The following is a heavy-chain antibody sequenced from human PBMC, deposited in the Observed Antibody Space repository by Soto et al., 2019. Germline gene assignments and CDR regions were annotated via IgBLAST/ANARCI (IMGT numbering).Heavy chain of an antibody. Sequence: ASVKASCEVSCYTSTCFGITWGLQAPGQGLEWMGWITAYNGNTNYAQKLQGRVTMTTDTSTSTAYMELRSLRSDDTAVYYCARPVGNSNGFFGYWGQGTLVTVSS. J-gene: IGHJ4*02. V-gene: IGHV1-18*01. D-gene: IGHD6-19*01. CDR2: ITAYNGNT. CDR1: CYTSTCFG. CDR3: ARPVGNSNGFFGY.